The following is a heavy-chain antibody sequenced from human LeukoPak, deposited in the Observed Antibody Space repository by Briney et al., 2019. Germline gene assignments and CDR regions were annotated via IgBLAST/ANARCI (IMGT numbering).Heavy chain of an antibody. CDR2: IRYDGSNK. D-gene: IGHD3-10*01. V-gene: IGHV3-30*02. CDR3: AKVYGPPSGSGSYYYYYYYMDV. Sequence: GGSLRLSCAASGFTFSSYGMHWVRQAPGKGLEWVAFIRYDGSNKYYADSVKGRFTISRDNSKNTLYLQMNSLRAEDTAVYYCAKVYGPPSGSGSYYYYYYYMDVWGKGTTVTISS. J-gene: IGHJ6*03. CDR1: GFTFSSYG.